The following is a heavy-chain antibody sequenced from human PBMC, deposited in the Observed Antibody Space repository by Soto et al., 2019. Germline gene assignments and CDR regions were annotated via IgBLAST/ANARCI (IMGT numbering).Heavy chain of an antibody. Sequence: HGQLHASGPGVVKPSETLTLTCTVNGGAIDSGLSYLTWILQHPGKGLQWIGYSYSRGTTYYNPSLYTFIAIAVDPSKILFAPKLPCVTAGAPAAYFGARASSGRFIAF. CDR3: ARASSGRFIAF. D-gene: IGHD3-10*01. J-gene: IGHJ3*01. CDR2: SYSRGTT. CDR1: GGAIDSGLSY. V-gene: IGHV4-31*01.